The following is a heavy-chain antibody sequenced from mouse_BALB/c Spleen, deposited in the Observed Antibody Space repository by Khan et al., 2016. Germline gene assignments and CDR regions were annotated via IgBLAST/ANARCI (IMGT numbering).Heavy chain of an antibody. J-gene: IGHJ3*01. CDR1: GYTFTSYW. D-gene: IGHD4-1*01. CDR3: ALTGTRFAY. V-gene: IGHV1-7*01. Sequence: QVQLKESGAELAKPGASVKMSCKASGYTFTSYWMHWVKQRPGQGLEWIGYINPSTGYTEYNQKFKDKATLTADKSSSTAYMQLSSLTSEDSAVYYCALTGTRFAYWGQGTLVTVSA. CDR2: INPSTGYT.